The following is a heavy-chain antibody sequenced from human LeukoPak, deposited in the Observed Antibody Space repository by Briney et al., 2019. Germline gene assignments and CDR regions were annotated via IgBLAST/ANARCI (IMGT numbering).Heavy chain of an antibody. V-gene: IGHV4-61*02. D-gene: IGHD1-1*01. J-gene: IGHJ5*02. CDR3: ARAHHPRYPTLPGFDP. CDR2: IYTSGST. CDR1: GGSISSGSYY. Sequence: SQTLSLTCTVSGGSISSGSYYWSWIRQPAGKGLEWIGRIYTSGSTNYNPSLKSRVTISVDTSKNQFSLKLSSVTAADTAVYYCARAHHPRYPTLPGFDPWGQGTLVTVSS.